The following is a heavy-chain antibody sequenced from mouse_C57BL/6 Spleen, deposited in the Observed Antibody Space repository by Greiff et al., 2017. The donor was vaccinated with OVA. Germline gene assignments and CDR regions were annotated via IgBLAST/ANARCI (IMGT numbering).Heavy chain of an antibody. Sequence: VQLQQPGAELVKPGASVKMSCKASGYTFTSYWITWVKQRPGQGLEWIGDIYPGSGSTKYNEKFKSKATLTVDTSSSTAYMQLSSLTSEDSAVYYCARGEIYYGYVVKFAYWGQGTLVTVSA. CDR1: GYTFTSYW. D-gene: IGHD2-2*01. CDR3: ARGEIYYGYVVKFAY. J-gene: IGHJ3*01. CDR2: IYPGSGST. V-gene: IGHV1-55*01.